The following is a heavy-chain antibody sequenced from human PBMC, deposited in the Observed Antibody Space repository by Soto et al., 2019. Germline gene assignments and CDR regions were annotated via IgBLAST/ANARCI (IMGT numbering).Heavy chain of an antibody. CDR2: IIPIFGTA. V-gene: IGHV1-69*01. CDR3: ASTPNSSGYVVGWFDP. J-gene: IGHJ5*02. Sequence: QVQLVQSGAEVKKPGSSVKVSCKDSGGTFSRYAISWVRQAPGQGLEWMGGIIPIFGTANYAQKFQGRVTITADESTSTAYMELSSLSSEDTAVYYCASTPNSSGYVVGWFDPWGQGTLVTVSS. D-gene: IGHD3-22*01. CDR1: GGTFSRYA.